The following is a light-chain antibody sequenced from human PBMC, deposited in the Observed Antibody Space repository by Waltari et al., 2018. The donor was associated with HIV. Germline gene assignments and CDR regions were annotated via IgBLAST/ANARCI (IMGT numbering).Light chain of an antibody. CDR1: QSVSSN. CDR2: GAS. CDR3: QQYNNWPYT. Sequence: EIVMTQSPATLSVSPGERATLSYRASQSVSSNLAWYQQKPGQAPRLLIYGASSRATGTPARFSGSGSGTEFTLTISSLQSEDFVVYYCQQYNNWPYTFGQGTKLEIK. V-gene: IGKV3-15*01. J-gene: IGKJ2*01.